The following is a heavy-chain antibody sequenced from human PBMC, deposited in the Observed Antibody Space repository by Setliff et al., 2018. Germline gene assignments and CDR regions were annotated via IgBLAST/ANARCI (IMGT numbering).Heavy chain of an antibody. CDR1: GFIFSAYD. CDR2: ISSGSGII. Sequence: PGGSLRLSCAASGFIFSAYDMNWVRQAPGKGPEWAAHISSGSGIIKYADSVNGRFTVSRDNAKNSLFLQMNSLRAADTAVYYCARVRDYYDSSVYWAYYFDHWGQGALVTVSS. CDR3: ARVRDYYDSSVYWAYYFDH. D-gene: IGHD3-22*01. J-gene: IGHJ4*02. V-gene: IGHV3-48*01.